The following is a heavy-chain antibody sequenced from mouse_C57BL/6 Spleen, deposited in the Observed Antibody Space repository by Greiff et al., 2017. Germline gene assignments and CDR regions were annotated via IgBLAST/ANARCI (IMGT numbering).Heavy chain of an antibody. CDR1: GYSITSGYY. CDR3: ARGPGQDY. J-gene: IGHJ2*01. V-gene: IGHV3-6*01. D-gene: IGHD3-1*01. Sequence: VQLKESGPGLVKPSQSLSLTCSVTGYSITSGYYWNWIRQFPGNKLEWMGYISYDGSNNYNPSLKNRISITRDTSKNQFFLKLNYVTTEDTATYYCARGPGQDYWGQGTTLTVSS. CDR2: ISYDGSN.